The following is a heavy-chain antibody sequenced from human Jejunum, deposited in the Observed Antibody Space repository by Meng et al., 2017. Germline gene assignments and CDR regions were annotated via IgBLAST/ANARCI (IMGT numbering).Heavy chain of an antibody. Sequence: QGQLVHSGAEVKQPGASVKVSCKASGYTFTDFYIHWVRQAPGQGLEWMGLINPNNGDASSAQKFQGRVIMSRDTSISTAYMELRSLRSDDSAFYFCARGNERLTHSWGQGTLVTVSS. V-gene: IGHV1-2*06. CDR2: INPNNGDA. CDR1: GYTFTDFY. J-gene: IGHJ4*02. CDR3: ARGNERLTHS. D-gene: IGHD1-1*01.